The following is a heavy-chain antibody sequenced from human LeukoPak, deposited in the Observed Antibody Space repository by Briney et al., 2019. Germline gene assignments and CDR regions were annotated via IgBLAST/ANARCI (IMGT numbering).Heavy chain of an antibody. CDR1: GGSFSGYY. J-gene: IGHJ4*02. V-gene: IGHV4-34*01. CDR3: ARGNSYSAARPPFDY. CDR2: INHSGST. D-gene: IGHD6-6*01. Sequence: SETLSLTCAVSGGSFSGYYWSWIRQAPGKGLEWIGEINHSGSTNYNPSLMSRVVISVDTSNNKFSLKVMSVTAADTAVYYCARGNSYSAARPPFDYWGQGTLVTVSS.